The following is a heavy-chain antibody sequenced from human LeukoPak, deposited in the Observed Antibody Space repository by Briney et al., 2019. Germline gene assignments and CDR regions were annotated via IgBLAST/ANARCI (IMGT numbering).Heavy chain of an antibody. CDR1: GFTFSSYS. V-gene: IGHV3-21*01. D-gene: IGHD5-24*01. J-gene: IGHJ3*02. CDR3: AREKLRDGAFDI. CDR2: ISSSSSYI. Sequence: PGGSLRLSCAASGFTFSSYSTNWVRQAPGKGLEWVSSISSSSSYIYYADSVKGRFTISRDNAKNSLYLQMNSLRAEDTAVYYCAREKLRDGAFDIWGQGTMVTVSS.